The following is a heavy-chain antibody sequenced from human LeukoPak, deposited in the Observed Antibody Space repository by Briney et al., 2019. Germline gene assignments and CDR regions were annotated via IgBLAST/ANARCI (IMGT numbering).Heavy chain of an antibody. D-gene: IGHD6-6*01. V-gene: IGHV1-18*01. Sequence: ASVKVSCKASGYTFTTYGISWVRQAPGKGLEWVGWFSAYNGNTNYAQQFQGRVTMTTDTSMSTAYMELRSLRSDDTAIYYCARDLIAVRPGWFDPWGQGSMVTVSS. CDR1: GYTFTTYG. CDR3: ARDLIAVRPGWFDP. J-gene: IGHJ5*02. CDR2: FSAYNGNT.